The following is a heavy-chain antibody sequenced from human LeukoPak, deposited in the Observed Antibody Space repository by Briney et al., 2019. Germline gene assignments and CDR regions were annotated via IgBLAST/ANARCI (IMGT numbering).Heavy chain of an antibody. CDR2: ISYSGGGT. CDR3: AKGGSSGWSGSRFDY. CDR1: GFMFSSYA. J-gene: IGHJ4*02. Sequence: PGGSLGLSCAASGFMFSSYAMSWVRQAPGKGLEWVSGISYSGGGTYYADSVKGRFTISRDNSKNTLSLQMNSLRAEDTAVYYCAKGGSSGWSGSRFDYWGQGTLVTVSS. V-gene: IGHV3-23*01. D-gene: IGHD6-19*01.